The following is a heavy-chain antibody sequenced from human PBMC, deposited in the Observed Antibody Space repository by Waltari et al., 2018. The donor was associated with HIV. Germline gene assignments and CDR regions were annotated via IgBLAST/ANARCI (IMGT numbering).Heavy chain of an antibody. CDR2: INHSGST. Sequence: QVQLQQWGAGLLKPSETLSLTCAVYGGSFSGYYWSWIRQPPGKGLEWIGEINHSGSTNYNPSLKSRVTISVDTSKNQFSLKLSSVTAADTAVYYCARGAREAHLDYWGQGTLVTVSS. CDR3: ARGAREAHLDY. V-gene: IGHV4-34*01. J-gene: IGHJ4*02. CDR1: GGSFSGYY.